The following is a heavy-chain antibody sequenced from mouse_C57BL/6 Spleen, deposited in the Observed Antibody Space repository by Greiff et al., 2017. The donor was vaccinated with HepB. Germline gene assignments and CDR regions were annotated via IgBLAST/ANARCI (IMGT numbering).Heavy chain of an antibody. CDR1: GFSLTSYG. V-gene: IGHV2-5*01. CDR3: AKKGGSSSTSYWYFDV. Sequence: VQLQQSGPGLVQPSQSLSITCTVSGFSLTSYGVHWVRQSPGKGLEWLGVIWRGGSTDYNAAFMSRLSITKDNSKSQVFFKMNSLQADDTAIYYCAKKGGSSSTSYWYFDVWGTGTTVTVSS. CDR2: IWRGGST. D-gene: IGHD1-1*01. J-gene: IGHJ1*03.